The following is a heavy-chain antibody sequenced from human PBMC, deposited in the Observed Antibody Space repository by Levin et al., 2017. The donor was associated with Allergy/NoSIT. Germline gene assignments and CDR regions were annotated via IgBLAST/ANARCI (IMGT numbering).Heavy chain of an antibody. CDR3: AREPPESYFFDY. Sequence: ASVKVSCKASGYTFTSYYIHWVRQAPGQGLEWLGIMRPGGGGPNYPQKFEDRVTMTSDTSTTTVYLELSSLRSADTAIYYCAREPPESYFFDYWGQGTLVAVSS. CDR2: MRPGGGGP. J-gene: IGHJ4*02. CDR1: GYTFTSYY. V-gene: IGHV1-46*01. D-gene: IGHD1-14*01.